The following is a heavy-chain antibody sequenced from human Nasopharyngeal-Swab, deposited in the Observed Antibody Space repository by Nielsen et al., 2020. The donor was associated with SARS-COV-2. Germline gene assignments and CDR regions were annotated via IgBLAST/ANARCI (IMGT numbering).Heavy chain of an antibody. D-gene: IGHD6-13*01. V-gene: IGHV3-21*01. CDR3: ARTIAAAGPYGMDV. CDR2: ISSSSSYI. Sequence: GRSLPLDCAACGFTFCSYSMNWVRQAPGKGLEWVSSISSSSSYIYYADSVKGRFTISRDNAKNSLYLQMNSLRAEDTAVYYCARTIAAAGPYGMDVWGQGTTVTVSS. J-gene: IGHJ6*02. CDR1: GFTFCSYS.